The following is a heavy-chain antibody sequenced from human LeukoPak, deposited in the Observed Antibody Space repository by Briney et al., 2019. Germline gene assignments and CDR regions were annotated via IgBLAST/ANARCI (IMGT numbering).Heavy chain of an antibody. J-gene: IGHJ4*02. CDR2: IFHREST. D-gene: IGHD4-17*01. CDR3: ASLNLGYGDYRFDY. V-gene: IGHV4-30-2*01. Sequence: SETLSLTCTVSGGSVSSGYYYWSWIRQPPGKGLEWIGYIFHRESTDYNPSLKSRVTISVDRPKNQFSLKLTSVTAADTAVYYCASLNLGYGDYRFDYWGQGTLVTVSS. CDR1: GGSVSSGYYY.